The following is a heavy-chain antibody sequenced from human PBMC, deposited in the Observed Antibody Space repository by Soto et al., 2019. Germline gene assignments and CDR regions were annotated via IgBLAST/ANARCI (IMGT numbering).Heavy chain of an antibody. CDR1: GITYTTYA. CDR3: ARAISGYVT. V-gene: IGHV1-3*04. CDR2: INTGNGNT. Sequence: QVQLVQSGAEVKKPGASVKVSCKASGITYTTYAIHWVRQAPGQGLEWMGWINTGNGNTRYSQSFQGGVTLTTDTSANTAYMDLNSLTSEDTAVYYCARAISGYVTWGQGTLITVSS. D-gene: IGHD5-12*01. J-gene: IGHJ5*02.